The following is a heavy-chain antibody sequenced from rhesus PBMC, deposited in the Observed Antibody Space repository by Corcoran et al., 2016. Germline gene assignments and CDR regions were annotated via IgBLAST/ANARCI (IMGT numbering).Heavy chain of an antibody. CDR3: ARDWGIAAAGYFDY. CDR2: IYVSASST. V-gene: IGHV4-169*02. J-gene: IGHJ4*01. Sequence: QLQLQESGPGLVKPSETLSVTCAVSGGSISSSYWSWIRQAPGKGLGWIGDIYVSASSTNYNPSLKSRGTLSVDPSKNPLSLKLGSVTTADTAVYCCARDWGIAAAGYFDYWGQGVLVTVSS. D-gene: IGHD6-31*01. CDR1: GGSISSSY.